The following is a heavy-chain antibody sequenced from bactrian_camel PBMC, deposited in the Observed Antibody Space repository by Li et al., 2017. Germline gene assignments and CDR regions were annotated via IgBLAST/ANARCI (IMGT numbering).Heavy chain of an antibody. CDR1: GFSFSDYW. CDR2: FNSLKAGGGT. CDR3: ASDPLFYVYHA. J-gene: IGHJ6*01. D-gene: IGHD1*01. Sequence: HVQLVESGGDLVQPGGSLRLSCASSGFSFSDYWMIWVRQAPGKGLEWVSRFNSLKAGGGTYYLDSVEGRFTISRDNAASTLYLQMNSLEETDTALYYCASDPLFYVYHAWGKGTQVTVS. V-gene: IGHV3S6*01.